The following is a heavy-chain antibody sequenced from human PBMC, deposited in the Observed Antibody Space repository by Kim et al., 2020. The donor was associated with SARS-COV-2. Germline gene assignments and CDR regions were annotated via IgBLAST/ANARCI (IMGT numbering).Heavy chain of an antibody. Sequence: GGSLRLSCAASGFTFSSYSMNWVRQAPGKGLEWVSSISSSSSYIYYADSVKGRFTISRDNAKNSLYLQMNSLRAEDTAVYYCARDRAGFKRYCSSTSCPFDYWGQGTLVTVSS. V-gene: IGHV3-21*01. D-gene: IGHD2-2*01. J-gene: IGHJ4*02. CDR2: ISSSSSYI. CDR1: GFTFSSYS. CDR3: ARDRAGFKRYCSSTSCPFDY.